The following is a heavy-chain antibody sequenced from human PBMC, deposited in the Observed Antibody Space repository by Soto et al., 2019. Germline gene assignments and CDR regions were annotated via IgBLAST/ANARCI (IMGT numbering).Heavy chain of an antibody. CDR2: ISAYNGNT. CDR1: GYTFTSYG. Sequence: QVQLVQSGAEVKKPGASVKVSCKASGYTFTSYGISWVRQAPGQGLEWMGWISAYNGNTKYAQKFQGRVTMTTDTSTRTGYMELRSLRSDDTAVYYWARDLGGSNYAPVDYWGQGTLVTVSS. V-gene: IGHV1-18*01. J-gene: IGHJ4*02. CDR3: ARDLGGSNYAPVDY. D-gene: IGHD1-26*01.